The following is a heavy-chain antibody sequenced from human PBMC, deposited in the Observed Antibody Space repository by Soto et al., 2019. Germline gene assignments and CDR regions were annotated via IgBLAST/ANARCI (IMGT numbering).Heavy chain of an antibody. J-gene: IGHJ5*02. Sequence: EVQLVESGGGLVKPGGSLRLSCAASGFTFSNAWMSWVRQAPGKGLEWVGRIKSKTDGGTTDYAAPVKGRFTISRYDSKHTLYPQMNSLKTKVTAVYYYTTVYVAAAMLITWGQGPLVNVSS. CDR1: GFTFSNAW. V-gene: IGHV3-15*01. D-gene: IGHD3-16*01. CDR3: TTVYVAAAMLIT. CDR2: IKSKTDGGTT.